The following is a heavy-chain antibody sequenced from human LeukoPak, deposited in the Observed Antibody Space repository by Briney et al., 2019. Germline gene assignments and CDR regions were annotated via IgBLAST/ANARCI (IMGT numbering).Heavy chain of an antibody. V-gene: IGHV3-33*06. D-gene: IGHD5-12*01. CDR1: GFTFNNYG. J-gene: IGHJ4*02. Sequence: PGRSLRLSCAASGFTFNNYGMHWVRQAPGKGLEWVAVIWYDGSNKYYADPVKGRFTISRDNSKNTLYLQMNSLRAEDTAVYYCAKAGYSGNFDYWGQGTLVTVSS. CDR2: IWYDGSNK. CDR3: AKAGYSGNFDY.